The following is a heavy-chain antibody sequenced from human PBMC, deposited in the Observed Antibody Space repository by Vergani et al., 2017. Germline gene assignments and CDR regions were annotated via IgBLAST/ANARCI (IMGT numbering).Heavy chain of an antibody. J-gene: IGHJ3*01. CDR3: ARVVVPAAIGAFDV. D-gene: IGHD2-2*02. V-gene: IGHV4-34*01. Sequence: QVQLQQWGAGLLKPSEILSLTCAVYGGSFSGYYWSWIRQPPGKGLEWIGEINHSGSTNYNPSLKSRVTISVDTSKNQFSLKLSSVTAADTAVYYCARVVVPAAIGAFDVWGQGTMVTVSS. CDR2: INHSGST. CDR1: GGSFSGYY.